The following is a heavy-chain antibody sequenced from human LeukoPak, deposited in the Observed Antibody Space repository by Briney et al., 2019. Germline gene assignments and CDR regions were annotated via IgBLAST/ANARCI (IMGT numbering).Heavy chain of an antibody. Sequence: PGGSLRLSCAASGFNFSRYWMNWVRQAPVKGLEWVASIKQDGSEKSYVDSVKGRFTIPRDNAKNSLYLQMNSLGDEDTAVYYCATASQYDYWGQGTLVTVSS. J-gene: IGHJ4*02. D-gene: IGHD4-11*01. CDR3: ATASQYDY. CDR2: IKQDGSEK. CDR1: GFNFSRYW. V-gene: IGHV3-7*03.